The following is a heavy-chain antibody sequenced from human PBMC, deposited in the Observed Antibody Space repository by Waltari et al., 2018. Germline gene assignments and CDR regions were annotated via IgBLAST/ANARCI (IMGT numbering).Heavy chain of an antibody. CDR2: IYSGGST. CDR1: EFTFSTYA. Sequence: EVQLLESGGGLVQPGGSLRLSCVASEFTFSTYAMNWVRQAPGKGLEWVSVIYSGGSTYYADSVKGRFTISRDNSKNTLYLQMNSLRAEDTAVYYCARGNVDGGMDVWGQGTTVTVSS. D-gene: IGHD2-21*01. V-gene: IGHV3-23*03. J-gene: IGHJ6*02. CDR3: ARGNVDGGMDV.